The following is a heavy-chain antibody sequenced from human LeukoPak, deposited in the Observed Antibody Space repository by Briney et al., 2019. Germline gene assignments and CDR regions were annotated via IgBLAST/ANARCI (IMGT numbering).Heavy chain of an antibody. CDR1: GFTFSSYW. CDR2: INSDGSST. CDR3: ARDRSPGQSDY. Sequence: GGSLRLSCAASGFTFSSYWMNWVRQAPGKGLVWVPRINSDGSSTSYADSVKGRFTISRDNAKNTPYLRMNSLRAEDTAVYYCARDRSPGQSDYWGQGTLVTVSS. J-gene: IGHJ4*02. V-gene: IGHV3-74*01.